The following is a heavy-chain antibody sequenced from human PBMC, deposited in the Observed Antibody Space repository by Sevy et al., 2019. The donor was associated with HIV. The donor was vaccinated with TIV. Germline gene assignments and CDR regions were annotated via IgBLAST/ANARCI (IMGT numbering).Heavy chain of an antibody. J-gene: IGHJ5*02. CDR3: ARAPPVRSGDDSLNWFDP. V-gene: IGHV4-59*01. D-gene: IGHD5-12*01. CDR2: IHYSGST. CDR1: GGPISSYY. Sequence: PETLSLTCSVSGGPISSYYWSWIRQPPGKRLEWIGYIHYSGSTNYNPSLNSRLTISVDTSKNQFSLRLTSVTAADTAVYYCARAPPVRSGDDSLNWFDPWGQGILVTVSS.